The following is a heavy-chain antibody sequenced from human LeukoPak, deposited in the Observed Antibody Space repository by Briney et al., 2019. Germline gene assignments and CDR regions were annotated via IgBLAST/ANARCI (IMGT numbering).Heavy chain of an antibody. CDR1: GYTFTSYY. V-gene: IGHV1-46*01. CDR3: AREGGGSGSYSPFDY. Sequence: GASVKASCKASGYTFTSYYMHWVRQAPGQGLEWMGIINPSGGSTSYAQKFQGRVTMTRDTSTSTVYMELSSVRSVDTAVYYCAREGGGSGSYSPFDYWGQGTPGHRLL. CDR2: INPSGGST. D-gene: IGHD3-10*01. J-gene: IGHJ4*02.